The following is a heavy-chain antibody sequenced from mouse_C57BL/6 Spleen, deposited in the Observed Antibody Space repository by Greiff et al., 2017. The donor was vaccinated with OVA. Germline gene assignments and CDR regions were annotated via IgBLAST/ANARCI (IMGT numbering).Heavy chain of an antibody. CDR3: ARNRDYDYDEDYWYFDV. D-gene: IGHD2-4*01. CDR1: GFSFTSYA. CDR2: IWTGGGT. Sequence: VQGVESGPGLVAPSQRLSITCTVSGFSFTSYAISWVRQPPGKGLEWLGVIWTGGGTNYNSALKSRLSISKDNSKSQVFLKMNSLQTDDTARYYCARNRDYDYDEDYWYFDVWGTGTTVTVSA. V-gene: IGHV2-9-1*01. J-gene: IGHJ1*03.